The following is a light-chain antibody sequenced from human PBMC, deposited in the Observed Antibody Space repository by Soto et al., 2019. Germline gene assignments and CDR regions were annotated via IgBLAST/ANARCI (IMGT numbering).Light chain of an antibody. Sequence: DIVMTQSPDSLAVSLGERATINCKSSQSVLYSSNNKNYLAWYQQKPGQPPKLLIYLASTRESGVPDRFSGRGSGTDFTLTISSLQAEDVAVYYCQQYYGTPPTFGQGTKVEIK. CDR3: QQYYGTPPT. CDR2: LAS. V-gene: IGKV4-1*01. J-gene: IGKJ1*01. CDR1: QSVLYSSNNKNY.